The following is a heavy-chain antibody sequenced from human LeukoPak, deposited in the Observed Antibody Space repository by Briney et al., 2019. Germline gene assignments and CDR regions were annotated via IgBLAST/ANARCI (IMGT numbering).Heavy chain of an antibody. D-gene: IGHD3-22*01. CDR1: GYSISSGYY. J-gene: IGHJ4*02. Sequence: KSSETLSLTCAVSGYSISSGYYWGWIRQPPGKGLEWIGSIYHSGSTYYNPSLKSRVTISVDTSKNQFSLKLSSVTAADTALYYCARNYDNSGYTAFGYWGRGTLVTVSS. CDR3: ARNYDNSGYTAFGY. V-gene: IGHV4-38-2*01. CDR2: IYHSGST.